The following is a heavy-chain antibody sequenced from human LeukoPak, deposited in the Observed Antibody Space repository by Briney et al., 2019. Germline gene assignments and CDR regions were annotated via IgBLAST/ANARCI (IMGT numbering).Heavy chain of an antibody. J-gene: IGHJ4*02. CDR1: GLSFTSYS. V-gene: IGHV3-21*01. Sequence: GGSLRLSCAASGLSFTSYSMTWVRQAPGKGLEWVSSITSGGTYMYYADSLKGRFTISRDNAENSLYLQMNSLRVEDTAVYYCARGFGSTWATEYWGQGTLVTVSS. D-gene: IGHD6-13*01. CDR2: ITSGGTYM. CDR3: ARGFGSTWATEY.